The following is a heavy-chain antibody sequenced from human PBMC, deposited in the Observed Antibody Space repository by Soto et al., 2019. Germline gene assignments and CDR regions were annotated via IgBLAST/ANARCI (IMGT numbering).Heavy chain of an antibody. CDR2: ISGSGGST. D-gene: IGHD6-19*01. J-gene: IGHJ5*02. V-gene: IGHV3-23*01. CDR3: ANQQTSSSGWYDNWFDP. Sequence: EVQLLESGGGLVQPGGSLRLSCAASGFTFSSYAMSWVRQAPGKGLEWVSAISGSGGSTYYADSVKGRFTISRDNSKNKLHLQMNSLRAEDTAVYYCANQQTSSSGWYDNWFDPWGQGTLVTVSS. CDR1: GFTFSSYA.